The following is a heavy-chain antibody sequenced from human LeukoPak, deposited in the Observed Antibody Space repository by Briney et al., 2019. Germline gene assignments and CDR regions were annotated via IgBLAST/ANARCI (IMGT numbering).Heavy chain of an antibody. CDR2: ISWNSGSI. CDR1: GFTFSSYS. V-gene: IGHV3-9*01. Sequence: GGSLRLSCAASGFTFSSYSMNWVRQAPGKGLEWVSGISWNSGSIGYADSVKGRFTISRDNAKNSLYLQMNSLRAEDTALYYCAKDIGAVAGYAFDIWGQGTMVTVSS. J-gene: IGHJ3*02. CDR3: AKDIGAVAGYAFDI. D-gene: IGHD6-19*01.